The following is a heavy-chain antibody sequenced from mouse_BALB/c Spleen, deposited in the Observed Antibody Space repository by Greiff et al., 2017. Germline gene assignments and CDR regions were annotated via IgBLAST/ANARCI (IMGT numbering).Heavy chain of an antibody. CDR1: GFTFSSFG. J-gene: IGHJ2*01. CDR2: ISSGSSTI. V-gene: IGHV5-17*02. D-gene: IGHD2-2*01. Sequence: DVKLVESGGGLVQPGGSRKLSCAASGFTFSSFGMHWVRQAPEKGLEWVAYISSGSSTIYYADTVKGRFTIYRDNPKNTLFLQMTSLRSEDTAMYYCARSSYGYDVDYWGQGTTLTVSS. CDR3: ARSSYGYDVDY.